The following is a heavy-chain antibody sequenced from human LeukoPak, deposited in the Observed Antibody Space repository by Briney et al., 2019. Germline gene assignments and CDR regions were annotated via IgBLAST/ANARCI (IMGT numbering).Heavy chain of an antibody. CDR3: AKDAEDCSGGSCYWGFFDY. V-gene: IGHV3-30*02. CDR2: IRFDGTHK. D-gene: IGHD2-15*01. CDR1: GFTFSTYG. J-gene: IGHJ4*02. Sequence: GGSLRLSCAASGFTFSTYGMHWVRQAPGKGLEWVAFIRFDGTHKYYADSVTGRFTISRDNSKNTLYLQMNSLRAEDTAVYNCAKDAEDCSGGSCYWGFFDYWGQGTLVTVSS.